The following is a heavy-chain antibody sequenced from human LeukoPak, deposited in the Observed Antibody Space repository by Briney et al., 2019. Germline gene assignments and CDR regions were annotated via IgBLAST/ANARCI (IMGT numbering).Heavy chain of an antibody. CDR2: ISSSSSTI. CDR1: GFTFSSYS. J-gene: IGHJ4*02. V-gene: IGHV3-48*01. D-gene: IGHD3-16*01. CDR3: ARVDQYDYVWGISD. Sequence: HPGGSLRPSCAASGFTFSSYSMNWVRQAPGKGLEWVSYISSSSSTIYYADSVKGRFTISRDNAKNSLYLQMNSLRAEDTAVYYCARVDQYDYVWGISDWGQRTLVTASS.